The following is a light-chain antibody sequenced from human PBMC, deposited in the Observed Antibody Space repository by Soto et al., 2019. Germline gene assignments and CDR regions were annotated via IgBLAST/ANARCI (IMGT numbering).Light chain of an antibody. CDR2: GAS. CDR3: QQYAGSPRT. J-gene: IGKJ1*01. V-gene: IGKV3-20*01. CDR1: QTITTSQ. Sequence: EIVLTQSPGTLSLSPGERATLFCRASQTITTSQLAWYQQKPGQAPRVLIFGASNRATGIPDRFSGSGSGTDFTLTISRLEPEDFAIYYCQQYAGSPRTFGHLTTVEVK.